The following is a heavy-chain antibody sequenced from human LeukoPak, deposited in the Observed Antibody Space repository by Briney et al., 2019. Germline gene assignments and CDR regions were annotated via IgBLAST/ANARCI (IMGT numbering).Heavy chain of an antibody. CDR3: ARGGGYSYGILDY. Sequence: ASVKVSCKASGYTFTSYDINWVRQATGQGLEWMGWMNPDSGNTGYAQKFQGRVSMTRNTSISIAYMELSSLKSEDTAVYYCARGGGYSYGILDYWAQGTPVTVSS. D-gene: IGHD5-18*01. J-gene: IGHJ4*02. CDR2: MNPDSGNT. V-gene: IGHV1-8*01. CDR1: GYTFTSYD.